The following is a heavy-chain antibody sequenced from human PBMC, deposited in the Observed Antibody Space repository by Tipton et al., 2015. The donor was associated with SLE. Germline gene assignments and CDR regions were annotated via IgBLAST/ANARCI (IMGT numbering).Heavy chain of an antibody. CDR2: IYYDGTT. CDR3: ARVLTGSCFDN. J-gene: IGHJ4*02. Sequence: TLSLTCTVSGGSFSPFSWSWIRQPPGKGLEWIGYIYYDGTTNYSPSLRSRVTISVDTSENQFSLRLTSVTAADTAVYYCARVLTGSCFDNWGQGTLVTVSS. D-gene: IGHD7-27*01. CDR1: GGSFSPFS. V-gene: IGHV4-59*08.